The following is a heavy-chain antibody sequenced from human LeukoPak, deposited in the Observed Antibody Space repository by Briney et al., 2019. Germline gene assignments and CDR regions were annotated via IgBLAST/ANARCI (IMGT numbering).Heavy chain of an antibody. CDR2: IYYSGST. D-gene: IGHD3-3*01. V-gene: IGHV4-31*01. CDR1: GGSISSGGYY. Sequence: SETLSLTCTVSGGSISSGGYYWSWIRQHPGKGLEWIGYIYYSGSTYYNPSLKSQVTISVDTSKNQFSLKLSSVTAADTAVYYCARVRDFWSGHGRAYNWFDPWGQGTLVTVSS. J-gene: IGHJ5*02. CDR3: ARVRDFWSGHGRAYNWFDP.